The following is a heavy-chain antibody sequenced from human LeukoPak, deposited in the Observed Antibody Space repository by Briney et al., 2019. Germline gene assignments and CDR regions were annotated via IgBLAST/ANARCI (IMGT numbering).Heavy chain of an antibody. J-gene: IGHJ4*02. D-gene: IGHD3-10*01. CDR3: ARDRGVITISRPIDY. CDR1: GYTFTSYG. Sequence: ASVKVSCKASGYTFTSYGISWVRQAPGQGLEWMGWISAYNGNTNYAQRLQGRVTMTTDTSTSTAYVELRSLRSDDTAVYYCARDRGVITISRPIDYWGQGTLVTVSS. V-gene: IGHV1-18*01. CDR2: ISAYNGNT.